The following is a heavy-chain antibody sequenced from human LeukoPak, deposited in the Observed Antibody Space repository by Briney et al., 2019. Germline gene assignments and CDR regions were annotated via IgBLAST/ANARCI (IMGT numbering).Heavy chain of an antibody. J-gene: IGHJ5*02. CDR3: ARERDSSGSKWFDP. CDR2: ISSSGSTI. CDR1: GFTFSDYY. Sequence: GGSLRLSCAASGFTFSDYYMSWIRQAPGKGLEWVSYISSSGSTIYYADSVKSRFTISRDNAKNSLYLQMNSLRAEDTAVYYCARERDSSGSKWFDPWGQGTLVTVSS. V-gene: IGHV3-11*04. D-gene: IGHD6-19*01.